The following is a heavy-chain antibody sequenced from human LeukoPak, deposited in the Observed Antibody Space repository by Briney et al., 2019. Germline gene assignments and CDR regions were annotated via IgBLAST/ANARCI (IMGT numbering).Heavy chain of an antibody. CDR1: GLTFSDYY. CDR2: ISSSGSTI. Sequence: GGSLRLSCAASGLTFSDYYMSWIRQAPGKGLEWVSYISSSGSTIYYAESVKGRFTISRDNAKNSLYLQMNSLRAEDTAVYYCARDFGYCTNGVCSNWFDPWGQGTLVTVSS. V-gene: IGHV3-11*01. J-gene: IGHJ5*02. CDR3: ARDFGYCTNGVCSNWFDP. D-gene: IGHD2-8*01.